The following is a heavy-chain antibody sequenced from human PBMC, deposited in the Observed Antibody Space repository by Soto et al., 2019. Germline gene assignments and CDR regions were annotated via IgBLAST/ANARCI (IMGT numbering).Heavy chain of an antibody. CDR2: IIPIFGTA. J-gene: IGHJ6*02. D-gene: IGHD3-16*02. CDR3: ARVSRDDYVWGSYRNYYYYGMDV. Sequence: QVQLVQSGAEVKKPGSSVKVSCKASGGTFSSYAISWVRQAPGQGLEWMGGIIPIFGTANYAQKFQGRVTITADESTSTADMELSSLRSEDTAVYYCARVSRDDYVWGSYRNYYYYGMDVWGQGTTVTVSS. V-gene: IGHV1-69*01. CDR1: GGTFSSYA.